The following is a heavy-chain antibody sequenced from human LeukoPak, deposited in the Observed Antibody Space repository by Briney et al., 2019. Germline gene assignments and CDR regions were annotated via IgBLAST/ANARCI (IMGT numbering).Heavy chain of an antibody. Sequence: TLSLTCAVSGYSISSGYYCGWIRQPPGKGLEWIGYIYYSGSTYYNPSLKSRVTISVDTSKNQFSLKLSSVTAADTAVYYCARVRSSTLYAFDIWGQGTMVTVSS. CDR2: IYYSGST. CDR3: ARVRSSTLYAFDI. J-gene: IGHJ3*02. CDR1: GYSISSGYY. V-gene: IGHV4-30-4*08. D-gene: IGHD6-13*01.